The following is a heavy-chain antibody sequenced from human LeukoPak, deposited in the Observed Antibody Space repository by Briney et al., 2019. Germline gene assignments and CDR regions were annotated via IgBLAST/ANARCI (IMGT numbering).Heavy chain of an antibody. CDR1: GYTLTELS. V-gene: IGHV1-24*01. D-gene: IGHD3-10*01. CDR2: FDPEDGET. CDR3: ATFELLWFGELHY. J-gene: IGHJ4*02. Sequence: ASVKVSCKVSGYTLTELSMHWVRQAPGKGLEWMGGFDPEDGETIYAQKFQGRVTMTEDTSTDTAYMELSSLRSEDTAAYYCATFELLWFGELHYWGQGTLVTVSS.